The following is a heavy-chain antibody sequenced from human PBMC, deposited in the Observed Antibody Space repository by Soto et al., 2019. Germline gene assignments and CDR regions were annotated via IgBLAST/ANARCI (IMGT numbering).Heavy chain of an antibody. D-gene: IGHD5-18*01. Sequence: SETLSLTCTVSRGSISSSSYYWGWIRQPPGKGLEWIGSIYYSGSTYYNPSLKSRVTISVDTSKNQFSLKLSSVTAADTAVYYCACIFSGGYGYGFYYYGMDVWGQGTTVP. J-gene: IGHJ6*02. CDR1: RGSISSSSYY. CDR2: IYYSGST. CDR3: ACIFSGGYGYGFYYYGMDV. V-gene: IGHV4-39*01.